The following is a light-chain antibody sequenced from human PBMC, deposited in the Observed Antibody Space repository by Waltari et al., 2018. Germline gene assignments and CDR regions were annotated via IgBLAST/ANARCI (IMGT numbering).Light chain of an antibody. Sequence: SSELTQDPTVSVAMGQTVRITCQGDSLRSYYASWYQPRPGQAPILVFSGNNNRPSGVPDRFSGSSSDNTAVLTITGAQAEDEASYYGHSRDASGVGGSFGGGTKLTVL. CDR1: SLRSYY. V-gene: IGLV3-19*01. CDR3: HSRDASGVGGS. J-gene: IGLJ2*01. CDR2: GNN.